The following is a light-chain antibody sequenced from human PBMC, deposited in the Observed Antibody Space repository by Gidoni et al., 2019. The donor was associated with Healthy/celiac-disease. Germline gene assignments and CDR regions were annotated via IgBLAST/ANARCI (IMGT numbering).Light chain of an antibody. J-gene: IGKJ3*01. CDR2: LGS. CDR3: RQALQTLFT. V-gene: IGKV2-28*01. CDR1: QSLLHSNGYNY. Sequence: DIVMTQSPLSLPVTPGEPASISCRSSQSLLHSNGYNYLDWYLQKPGQSPQLLIYLGSNRAAGVPDRFSGSGSGTDFTLKISRVEAEDVGVYYCRQALQTLFTFGPGTKVDSK.